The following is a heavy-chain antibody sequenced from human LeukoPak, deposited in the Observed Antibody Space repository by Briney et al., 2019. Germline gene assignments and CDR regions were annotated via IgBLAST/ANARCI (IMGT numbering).Heavy chain of an antibody. Sequence: GGSLRLSCAASGFTFSSYWMSWVRQAPGKGLEWVANIKQDGSEKYYVDSVKGRFTISRDNSKNTLYLQMNSLRAEDTAVYYCARYSGNYHYWGYLDSWGQGTLVTVSS. CDR3: ARYSGNYHYWGYLDS. CDR1: GFTFSSYW. D-gene: IGHD1-26*01. J-gene: IGHJ4*02. CDR2: IKQDGSEK. V-gene: IGHV3-7*01.